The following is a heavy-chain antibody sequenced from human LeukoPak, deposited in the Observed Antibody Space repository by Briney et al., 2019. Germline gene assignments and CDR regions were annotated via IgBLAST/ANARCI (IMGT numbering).Heavy chain of an antibody. V-gene: IGHV1-69*06. D-gene: IGHD3-10*01. CDR3: ASRVGSGSYPTNDY. CDR1: GGTFSSYA. CDR2: IIPIFGTA. J-gene: IGHJ4*02. Sequence: SVKVSCKASGGTFSSYAISWVRQAPGQGLEWMGGIIPIFGTANYAQKFQGRVTITADKSTSTAYMELSSLRSEDTAVYYCASRVGSGSYPTNDYWGQGTLVTVSS.